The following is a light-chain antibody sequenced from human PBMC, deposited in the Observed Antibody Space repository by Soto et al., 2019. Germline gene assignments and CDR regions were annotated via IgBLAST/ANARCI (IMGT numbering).Light chain of an antibody. CDR2: SNN. J-gene: IGLJ2*01. Sequence: QSVVTQPPSASGTPGQRVTISCSGSSSNIGSNSVNWYQQLPGTAPKLLIYSNNQRPSGVPDRFSGSRSGTSASLGISGLQSEDEADYYCAAWDDSLNGVVFGGGTQLTVL. V-gene: IGLV1-44*01. CDR1: SSNIGSNS. CDR3: AAWDDSLNGVV.